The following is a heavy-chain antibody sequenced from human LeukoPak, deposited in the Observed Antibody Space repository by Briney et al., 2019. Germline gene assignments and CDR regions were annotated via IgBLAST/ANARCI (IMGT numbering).Heavy chain of an antibody. D-gene: IGHD3-10*01. J-gene: IGHJ4*02. CDR2: IYYSGST. CDR3: GRGVIIRGAASPHFDY. V-gene: IGHV4-59*01. CDR1: GGSISSYY. Sequence: SETLSLTCTVSGGSISSYYWSWIRQPPGKGLEWIGYIYYSGSTNYNPSLKSRVTISVDTSKNQLSLKLSSVTAADTAVYYCGRGVIIRGAASPHFDYWGQGPRAPVPS.